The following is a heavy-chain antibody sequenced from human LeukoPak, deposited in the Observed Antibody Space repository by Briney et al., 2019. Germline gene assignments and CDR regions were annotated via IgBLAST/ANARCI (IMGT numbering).Heavy chain of an antibody. D-gene: IGHD2-15*01. Sequence: PGASLRLSCAAYGVTFSSYSMNWVRQAPGKGLEWVSSISRSRSYIYYADSVKGRFTISRDNAKNSLYLQMNSLRGEDTAVYYCARDARYCSGGSCCDYWGQGTLVTVSS. V-gene: IGHV3-21*01. CDR3: ARDARYCSGGSCCDY. CDR1: GVTFSSYS. J-gene: IGHJ4*02. CDR2: ISRSRSYI.